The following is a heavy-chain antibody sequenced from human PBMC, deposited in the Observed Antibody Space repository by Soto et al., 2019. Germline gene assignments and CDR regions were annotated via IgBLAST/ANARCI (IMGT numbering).Heavy chain of an antibody. CDR1: GFTFSSYW. V-gene: IGHV3-74*01. J-gene: IGHJ4*02. CDR2: INSDGSST. D-gene: IGHD6-19*01. CDR3: AVAVAGPTAIGY. Sequence: PGGSLRLSCAASGFTFSSYWMHWVRQAPWKRLVWVSRINSDGSSTSYADSVKGRFTISRDNAKNTLYLQMNSLRAEDTAVYYCAVAVAGPTAIGYWGQGTLVTVSS.